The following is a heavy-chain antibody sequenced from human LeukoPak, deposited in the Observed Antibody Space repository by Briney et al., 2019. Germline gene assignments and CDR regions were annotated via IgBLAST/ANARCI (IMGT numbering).Heavy chain of an antibody. J-gene: IGHJ4*02. CDR2: INHSGST. CDR1: GGSFSGYY. CDR3: ARGKDIVVVPAAYYFDY. Sequence: SETLSLTCAVYGGSFSGYYWSWIRQPPGEGLEWIGEINHSGSTNYNPSLKSRVTISVDTSKNQFSLKLSSVTAADTAVYYCARGKDIVVVPAAYYFDYWGQGTLVTVSS. V-gene: IGHV4-34*01. D-gene: IGHD2-2*01.